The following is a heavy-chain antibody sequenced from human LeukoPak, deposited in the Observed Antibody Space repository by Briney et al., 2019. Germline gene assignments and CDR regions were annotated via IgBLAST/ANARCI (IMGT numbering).Heavy chain of an antibody. CDR2: IDPSDSYT. D-gene: IGHD6-13*01. Sequence: GESLRISCKGSGYSFTSYWISWVRQMPGKGLEWMGRIDPSDSYTNYSPSFQGHVTISADKSISTAYLQWSSLKASDTAMYYCATTTRSYPIAAAGTGTTSGYWGQGTLVTVSS. V-gene: IGHV5-10-1*01. J-gene: IGHJ4*02. CDR3: ATTTRSYPIAAAGTGTTSGY. CDR1: GYSFTSYW.